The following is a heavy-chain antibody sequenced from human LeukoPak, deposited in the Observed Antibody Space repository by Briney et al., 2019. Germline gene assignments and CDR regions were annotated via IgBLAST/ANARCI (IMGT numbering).Heavy chain of an antibody. D-gene: IGHD6-13*01. CDR1: GFTFSSYS. Sequence: GGSLRLSCAASGFTFSSYSMNWVRQAPGKGLEWVSSISSSSSYIYYADPVKGRFTISRDNAKNSLYLQMNSLRAEDTAVYYCARDRGSSWYWRAYYFDYWGQGTLVTVSS. CDR3: ARDRGSSWYWRAYYFDY. J-gene: IGHJ4*02. CDR2: ISSSSSYI. V-gene: IGHV3-21*01.